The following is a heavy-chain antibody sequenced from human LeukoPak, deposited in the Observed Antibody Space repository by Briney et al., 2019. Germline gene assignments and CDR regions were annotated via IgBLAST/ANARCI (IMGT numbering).Heavy chain of an antibody. CDR3: ARAGKMGYYYYYYMDV. V-gene: IGHV4-59*01. D-gene: IGHD2-8*01. CDR1: GGSISSYY. J-gene: IGHJ6*03. Sequence: PSETLSLTCTVSGGSISSYYWSWIRQPPGKGLEWIGYIYYSGSTNYNPSLKSRVTISVDMSKNQFSLKLSSVTAADTAVYYCARAGKMGYYYYYYMDVWGKGTTVTVSS. CDR2: IYYSGST.